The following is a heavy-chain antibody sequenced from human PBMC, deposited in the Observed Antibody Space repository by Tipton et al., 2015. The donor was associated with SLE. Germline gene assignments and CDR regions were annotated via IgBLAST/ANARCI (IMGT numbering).Heavy chain of an antibody. CDR3: ARSSSWSYDY. V-gene: IGHV6-1*01. CDR1: GDSVSSNSVG. D-gene: IGHD6-13*01. Sequence: GLVKPSQTLSVTCAISGDSVSSNSVGWHWIRQSPSRGLEWLGRTYYRSKWYSDYAVSVKSRMIINPDTSKNQFSLQLNSVTPEDTAVYYCARSSSWSYDYWGQGTLVTVSS. CDR2: TYYRSKWYS. J-gene: IGHJ4*02.